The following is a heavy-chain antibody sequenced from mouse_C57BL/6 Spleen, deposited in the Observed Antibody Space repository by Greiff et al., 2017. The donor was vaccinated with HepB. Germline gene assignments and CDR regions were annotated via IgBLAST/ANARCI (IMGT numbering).Heavy chain of an antibody. J-gene: IGHJ1*03. D-gene: IGHD1-1*01. V-gene: IGHV5-4*01. Sequence: EVQRVESGGGLVKPGGSLKLSCAASGFTFSSYAMSWVRQTPEKRLEWVATISDGGSYTYYPDNVKGRFTISRDNAKNNLYLQMSHLKSEDTAMYYCARSYGSSYDWYFDVWGTGTTVTVSS. CDR2: ISDGGSYT. CDR3: ARSYGSSYDWYFDV. CDR1: GFTFSSYA.